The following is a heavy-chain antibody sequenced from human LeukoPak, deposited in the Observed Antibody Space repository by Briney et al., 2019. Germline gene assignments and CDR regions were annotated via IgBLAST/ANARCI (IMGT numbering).Heavy chain of an antibody. CDR3: ARSRFSSSWSFGDYDAFDI. Sequence: SVKVSCKASGGTFSSYAISWVRQAPGQGLEWMGGIIPIFGTANDAQKFQGRVTITADKSTSTAYMELSSLRSEDTAVYYCARSRFSSSWSFGDYDAFDIWGQGTMVTVSS. J-gene: IGHJ3*02. V-gene: IGHV1-69*06. CDR2: IIPIFGTA. D-gene: IGHD6-13*01. CDR1: GGTFSSYA.